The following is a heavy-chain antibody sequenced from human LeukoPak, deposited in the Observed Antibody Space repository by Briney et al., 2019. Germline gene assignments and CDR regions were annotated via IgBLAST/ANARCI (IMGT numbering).Heavy chain of an antibody. CDR1: GGSFSGYY. CDR3: ARSIAVAGSLPSYYYYGMDV. D-gene: IGHD6-19*01. CDR2: INHSGST. Sequence: PSETLSLTCTVYGGSFSGYYWSWIRQPPGKGLEWIGEINHSGSTNYNPSLKSRVTISVDTSKNQFSLKLSSVTAADTAVYYCARSIAVAGSLPSYYYYGMDVWGQGTTVTVSS. V-gene: IGHV4-34*01. J-gene: IGHJ6*02.